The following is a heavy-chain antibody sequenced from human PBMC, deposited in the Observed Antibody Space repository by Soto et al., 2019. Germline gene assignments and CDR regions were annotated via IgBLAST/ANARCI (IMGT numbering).Heavy chain of an antibody. CDR2: IYYSGST. J-gene: IGHJ6*03. CDR1: GGSISSYY. D-gene: IGHD2-2*01. V-gene: IGHV4-59*01. Sequence: PSETLSLTCTVSGGSISSYYWSWIRQPPGKGLEWIGYIYYSGSTNYNPSLKSRVTISVDTSKNQFSLKLSSVTAADTAVYYCARDSAYCSSTSCYYYYMDVWGKGTTVTVSS. CDR3: ARDSAYCSSTSCYYYYMDV.